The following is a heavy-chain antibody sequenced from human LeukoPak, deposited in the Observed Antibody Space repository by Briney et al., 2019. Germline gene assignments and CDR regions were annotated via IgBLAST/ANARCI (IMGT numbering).Heavy chain of an antibody. V-gene: IGHV4-31*03. CDR1: GGSISSGNYY. D-gene: IGHD5-24*01. CDR3: ARVGEMATTIFDY. Sequence: SETLSLTCTVSGGSISSGNYYWSWIRQHPGKGLEWIGYIYYSGSTYYNPSLKSRVTISVDTSKNQFSLKLSSVTAADTAVYYCARVGEMATTIFDYWGQGTLVTVSS. CDR2: IYYSGST. J-gene: IGHJ4*02.